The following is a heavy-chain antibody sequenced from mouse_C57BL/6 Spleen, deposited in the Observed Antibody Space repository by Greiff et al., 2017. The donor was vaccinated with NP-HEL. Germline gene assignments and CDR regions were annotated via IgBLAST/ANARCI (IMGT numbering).Heavy chain of an antibody. Sequence: VKLMESGPGLVQPSQCLSISCTASGFSFTSYGVHWVRQAPGKGLEWLGVIWSGGSTDYNAAFMSRLSIIKDNSKDQVFFKMNSLQADDTAIYYCALQIATVVDFDVWGTGTTVTVSS. CDR2: IWSGGST. D-gene: IGHD1-1*01. CDR3: ALQIATVVDFDV. V-gene: IGHV2-5*01. CDR1: GFSFTSYG. J-gene: IGHJ1*03.